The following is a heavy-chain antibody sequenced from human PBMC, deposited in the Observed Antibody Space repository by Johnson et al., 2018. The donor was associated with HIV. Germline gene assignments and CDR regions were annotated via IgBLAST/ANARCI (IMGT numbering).Heavy chain of an antibody. CDR1: GFTFSDYY. Sequence: QMLLVESGGGLVKPGGSLRLSCVASGFTFSDYYMSWIRQAPGKGLEWVAVISYDGGSKYYADSVKGRFTISRDNSNNTLYVEMNSLRAEDTAVFYCARDFRRHAFDMWGQGTMVTVSS. D-gene: IGHD6-6*01. CDR3: ARDFRRHAFDM. V-gene: IGHV3-30-3*01. J-gene: IGHJ3*02. CDR2: ISYDGGSK.